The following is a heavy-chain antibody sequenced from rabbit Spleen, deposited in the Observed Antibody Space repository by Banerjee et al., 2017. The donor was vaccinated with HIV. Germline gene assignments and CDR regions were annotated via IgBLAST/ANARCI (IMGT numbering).Heavy chain of an antibody. CDR2: IDTGSSGFT. J-gene: IGHJ4*01. V-gene: IGHV1S40*01. D-gene: IGHD1-1*01. CDR3: ARDLVTVIGWNFNL. Sequence: QSLEESGGDLVKPEGSLTVTCKASGFDFSGNYYVCWFRQAPGKGLEWIACIDTGSSGFTYFASWAKGRFTISKTSSTTVTLQMTSLTAADTATYFCARDLVTVIGWNFNLWGPGTLVTVS. CDR1: GFDFSGNYY.